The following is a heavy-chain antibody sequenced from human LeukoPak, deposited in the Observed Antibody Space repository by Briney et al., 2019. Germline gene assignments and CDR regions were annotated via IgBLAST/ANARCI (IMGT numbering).Heavy chain of an antibody. J-gene: IGHJ6*03. CDR3: ARGAGRGYFYMDV. D-gene: IGHD1-26*01. CDR2: IYNSVST. V-gene: IGHV4-59*01. Sequence: SETLSLTCTVSGGSISSYYWSWIRQPPGKGLEWIGYIYNSVSTNYNPSLKSRVTISVDTSKNQFSLRLSSVTAADTVVYYCARGAGRGYFYMDVWGKGTTVTVSS. CDR1: GGSISSYY.